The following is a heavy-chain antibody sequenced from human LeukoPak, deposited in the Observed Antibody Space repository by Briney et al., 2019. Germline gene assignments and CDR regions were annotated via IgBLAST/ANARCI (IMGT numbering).Heavy chain of an antibody. CDR2: ISWDGGST. D-gene: IGHD2-15*01. Sequence: GGSLRLACAASGFTFDDYAMHWVRQAPGKGLEWVSLISWDGGSTYYADSVKGRFTISRDNSKSSLYLQMNSLRAEDTAVYYCARGTVVQGDYWGQGTLVTVSS. CDR1: GFTFDDYA. CDR3: ARGTVVQGDY. V-gene: IGHV3-43D*03. J-gene: IGHJ4*02.